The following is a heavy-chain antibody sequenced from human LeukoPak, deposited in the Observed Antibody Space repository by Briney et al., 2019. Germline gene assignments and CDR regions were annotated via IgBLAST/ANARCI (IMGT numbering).Heavy chain of an antibody. CDR2: ISGSGLST. J-gene: IGHJ3*02. V-gene: IGHV3-23*01. CDR1: GFTFYDYG. CDR3: AKDPHLMGTGYGDDAFDI. Sequence: PGGSLRLSCAASGFTFYDYGMTWVRQAPGKGLEWVSTISGSGLSTYYADSVKGRFTIPRDNSNNTVFLQMNSLRAEDTAVYFCAKDPHLMGTGYGDDAFDIWGQGTMVTVSS. D-gene: IGHD3/OR15-3a*01.